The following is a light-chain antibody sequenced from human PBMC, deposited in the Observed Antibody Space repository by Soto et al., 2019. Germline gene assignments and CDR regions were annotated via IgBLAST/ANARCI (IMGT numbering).Light chain of an antibody. Sequence: QSVLTQPASVSGSPGQSITISCTGTSSDVGGYNYVSWYQQHPGKAPKVMIYDVSKRPSGISNRFSGSKSGNTAALTISGLQVEEGADYYFSSYTSGWTRVVFGGGTKLTVL. CDR2: DVS. V-gene: IGLV2-14*03. J-gene: IGLJ2*01. CDR3: SSYTSGWTRVV. CDR1: SSDVGGYNY.